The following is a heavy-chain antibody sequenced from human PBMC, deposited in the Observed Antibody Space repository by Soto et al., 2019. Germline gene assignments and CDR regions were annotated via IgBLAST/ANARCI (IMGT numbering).Heavy chain of an antibody. V-gene: IGHV3-15*01. D-gene: IGHD5-12*01. J-gene: IGHJ4*02. CDR3: TTVTRLSGYDYIYYFDY. Sequence: GGSLSLSCAASGFTFSNAAVSWVRQAPGKGLEWVGRIKSKTDGGTTDYAAPVKGRFTISRDDSKNTLYLQMNSLKTEDTAVYYCTTVTRLSGYDYIYYFDYWGQGTLVTVSS. CDR2: IKSKTDGGTT. CDR1: GFTFSNAA.